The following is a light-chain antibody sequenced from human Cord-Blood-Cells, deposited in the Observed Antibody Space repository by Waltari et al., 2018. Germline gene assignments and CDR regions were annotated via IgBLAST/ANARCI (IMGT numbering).Light chain of an antibody. CDR1: SSDAGGYNY. CDR3: CSYAGSYTWV. V-gene: IGLV2-11*01. CDR2: DVS. Sequence: QSALTQPRSVSGSPGQSVTISFTGYSSDAGGYNYVSWYHQHPGKAPKLMIYDVSKRPSGVPDRFSGSKSGNTASLTISGLQAEDEADYYCCSYAGSYTWVFGGGTKLTVL. J-gene: IGLJ3*02.